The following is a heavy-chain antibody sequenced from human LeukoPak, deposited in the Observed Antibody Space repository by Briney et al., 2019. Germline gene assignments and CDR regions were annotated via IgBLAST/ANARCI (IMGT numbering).Heavy chain of an antibody. V-gene: IGHV3-66*01. CDR3: ARDPFGVVTPIDY. Sequence: GGSLRLSCAASGFIFSDHYMSWIRQAPGKGLEWVSVIYSGGSTYYADSVKGRFTISRDNSKNTLYLQMNSLRAEDTAVYYCARDPFGVVTPIDYWGQGTLVTVSS. CDR2: IYSGGST. CDR1: GFIFSDHY. D-gene: IGHD3-3*01. J-gene: IGHJ4*02.